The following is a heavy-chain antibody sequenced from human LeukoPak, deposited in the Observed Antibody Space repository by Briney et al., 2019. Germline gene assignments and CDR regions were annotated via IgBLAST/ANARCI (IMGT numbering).Heavy chain of an antibody. CDR2: IYPGDSDT. V-gene: IGHV5-51*01. D-gene: IGHD3-9*01. CDR1: GYRFTSYW. CDR3: ASLDYDILTGYFGWFDP. J-gene: IGHJ5*02. Sequence: GESLQISCQGSGYRFTSYWIGWVRQMPGKGLEWMGIIYPGDSDTRYSPSFQGQVTISADKSISTAYLQWSSLKASDTAMYYCASLDYDILTGYFGWFDPWGQGTLVTVSS.